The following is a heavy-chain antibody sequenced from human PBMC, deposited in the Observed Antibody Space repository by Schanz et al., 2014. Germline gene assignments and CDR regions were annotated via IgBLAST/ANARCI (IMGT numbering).Heavy chain of an antibody. CDR1: GFNFNNFA. Sequence: EVQLLESGGGLVQPGGSLRLSCAASGFNFNNFAMTWVRQAPGKGLEWVSFVHPGGSTYYPDSVKGRFTISRDSSKNTLYLQMNSLRPEDTAIYYCARDRRNADLDYWGQGTLVTASS. D-gene: IGHD1-1*01. J-gene: IGHJ4*02. CDR2: FVHPGGST. V-gene: IGHV3-23*03. CDR3: ARDRRNADLDY.